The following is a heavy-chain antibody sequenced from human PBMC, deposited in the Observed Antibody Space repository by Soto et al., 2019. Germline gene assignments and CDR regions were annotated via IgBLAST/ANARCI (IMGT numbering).Heavy chain of an antibody. Sequence: QVQLVESGGGVVQPGRSLRLSGAASGFTFNHNAMHWVRLAAGNGLEWVAQIWYDGSEKYYTDSVKGRFTISRDNFKNTVFLQMDSLRVEDTAVYYCARDGQQQAPYALDVWGQGTTVIVSS. V-gene: IGHV3-33*01. CDR3: ARDGQQQAPYALDV. CDR2: IWYDGSEK. D-gene: IGHD6-13*01. J-gene: IGHJ6*02. CDR1: GFTFNHNA.